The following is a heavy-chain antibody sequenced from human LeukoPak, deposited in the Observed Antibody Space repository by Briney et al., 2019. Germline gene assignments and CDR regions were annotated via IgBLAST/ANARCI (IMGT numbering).Heavy chain of an antibody. D-gene: IGHD6-25*01. Sequence: GSLELSCGASGLHFKRYAMRWGRQGPGKGLEWVSAISGSGGSTYYADSVKGRFTISRDNPKNTLYLQMNSLRAEDTAVYYCAKTLAADWGQGTLVTVSS. CDR1: GLHFKRYA. V-gene: IGHV3-23*01. CDR2: ISGSGGST. CDR3: AKTLAAD. J-gene: IGHJ4*02.